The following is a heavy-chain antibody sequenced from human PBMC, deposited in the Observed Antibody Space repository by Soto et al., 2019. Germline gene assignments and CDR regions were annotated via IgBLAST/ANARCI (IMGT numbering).Heavy chain of an antibody. Sequence: VKGSCKASGYALTGYYMRWLRQTPGQGLEWMGWINPNSGGTNYAQKFQGWVTMTRDTSISTAYMELSRLRSDDTAVYYCARAYAALTTVTTLSISDYCYYGMDVWGQLTT. CDR3: ARAYAALTTVTTLSISDYCYYGMDV. CDR2: INPNSGGT. D-gene: IGHD4-17*01. CDR1: GYALTGYY. V-gene: IGHV1-2*04. J-gene: IGHJ6*02.